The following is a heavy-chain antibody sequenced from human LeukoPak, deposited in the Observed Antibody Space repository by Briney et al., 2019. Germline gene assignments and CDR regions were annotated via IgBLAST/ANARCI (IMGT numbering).Heavy chain of an antibody. CDR2: IKQDGSGK. V-gene: IGHV3-7*01. Sequence: GGSLRLSCAASGFTFSSYWMSWVRQAPGKGLEWVANIKQDGSGKYYVDSVKGRFTISRDNSKNSLYLQMNSLRAEDTAVYYCAIKGSTFDYWGPGNLVTVSS. CDR1: GFTFSSYW. CDR3: AIKGSTFDY. J-gene: IGHJ4*02.